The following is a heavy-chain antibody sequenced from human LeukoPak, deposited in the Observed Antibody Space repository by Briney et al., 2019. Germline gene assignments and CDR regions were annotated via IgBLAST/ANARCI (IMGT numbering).Heavy chain of an antibody. Sequence: PSETLSLTCTVSGGSISSGDYYWSWIRQPPGKGLEWIAYMYYSGSTYYNPSLKSRVTMSADTSKNQLSLKLSSVTAADTAVYYCARPYYYDSRIDPWGQRILVTVSS. CDR2: MYYSGST. D-gene: IGHD3-22*01. J-gene: IGHJ5*02. V-gene: IGHV4-30-4*01. CDR1: GGSISSGDYY. CDR3: ARPYYYDSRIDP.